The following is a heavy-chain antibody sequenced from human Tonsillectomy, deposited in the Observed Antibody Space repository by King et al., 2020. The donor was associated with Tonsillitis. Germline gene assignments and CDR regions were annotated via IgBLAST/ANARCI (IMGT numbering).Heavy chain of an antibody. CDR1: GGTFSSYA. V-gene: IGHV1-69*01. J-gene: IGHJ4*02. D-gene: IGHD3-22*01. CDR2: IIPILGTT. CDR3: GREGGDDSRGYYPPDS. Sequence: VQLVQSGAEVKKPGSSVKVSCKASGGTFSSYAISWVRQAPGQGLEWMAVIIPILGTTNYAQKFQGRVMLTADESTGTAYMQMSSLRSEDTAVYYCGREGGDDSRGYYPPDSWGQGTLVTVSS.